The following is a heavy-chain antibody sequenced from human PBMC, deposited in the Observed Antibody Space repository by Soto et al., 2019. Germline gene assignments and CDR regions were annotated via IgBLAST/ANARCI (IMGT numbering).Heavy chain of an antibody. CDR3: ARWGGYENYFDY. V-gene: IGHV4-39*01. J-gene: IGHJ4*02. CDR1: GGSISSSSYY. Sequence: SETLSLTCTVSGGSISSSSYYWGWIRQPPGKGLEWIGSIYYSGSTYYNPSLKSRVTISVDTSKNQFSLKLSSVTAADTAVYYCARWGGYENYFDYWGQGTLVTVSS. CDR2: IYYSGST. D-gene: IGHD5-12*01.